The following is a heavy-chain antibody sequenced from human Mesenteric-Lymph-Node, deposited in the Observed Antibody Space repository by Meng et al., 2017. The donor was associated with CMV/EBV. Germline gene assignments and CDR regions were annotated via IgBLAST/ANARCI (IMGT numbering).Heavy chain of an antibody. D-gene: IGHD2-2*01. J-gene: IGHJ6*02. Sequence: SVKVSCKASGYTFTSYGISWVRQAPGQGLEWMGGIIPILGIANYAQKFQGRVTITADKSTSTAYMELSSLRSEDTAVYYCARDGSRDCSSTSCYEGGYYYYYGMDVWGQGTTVTVSS. CDR2: IIPILGIA. CDR1: GYTFTSYG. V-gene: IGHV1-69*10. CDR3: ARDGSRDCSSTSCYEGGYYYYYGMDV.